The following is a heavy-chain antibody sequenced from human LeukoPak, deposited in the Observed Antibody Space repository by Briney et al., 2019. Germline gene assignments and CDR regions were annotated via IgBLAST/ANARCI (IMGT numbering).Heavy chain of an antibody. CDR2: INHSGST. CDR3: ARKAGYNWKYFDY. V-gene: IGHV4-34*01. D-gene: IGHD1-20*01. CDR1: GGPSSGYY. Sequence: SEPLSLTCAVSGGPSSGYYWSWTRQHPGKGLEWIGEINHSGSTNYNPSLKSRATISVDTSKNQFSLKLSSVTSADTAVYYCARKAGYNWKYFDYWGQGTLVTVSS. J-gene: IGHJ4*02.